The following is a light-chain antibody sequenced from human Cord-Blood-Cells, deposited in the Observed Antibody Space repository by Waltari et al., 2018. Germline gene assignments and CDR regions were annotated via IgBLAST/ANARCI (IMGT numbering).Light chain of an antibody. J-gene: IGKJ4*01. CDR2: GAS. V-gene: IGKV3-15*01. CDR3: QQYNNWLGLT. CDR1: QSVSSN. Sequence: EIVMTQSPATLSVSPGERATLSCRASQSVSSNLAWYQQKPGPAPRLLIYGASTRATGIPARFSGSGSGTEFTLTISSLQSEDFAVYYCQQYNNWLGLTFGGGTKVEIK.